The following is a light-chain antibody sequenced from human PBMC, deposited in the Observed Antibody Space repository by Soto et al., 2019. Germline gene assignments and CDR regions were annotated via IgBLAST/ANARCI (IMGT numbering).Light chain of an antibody. V-gene: IGKV1-5*03. CDR1: QSISSW. CDR3: QHFNSYSIT. Sequence: DIQMTQSPSTLSASVGDRVIITCRASQSISSWLAWYQQKPGRAPKLLIYKASSLQSGVPSRFSGSGSGTEFTLTISSLQPDDFATYYCQHFNSYSITFGQGTRLEIK. CDR2: KAS. J-gene: IGKJ5*01.